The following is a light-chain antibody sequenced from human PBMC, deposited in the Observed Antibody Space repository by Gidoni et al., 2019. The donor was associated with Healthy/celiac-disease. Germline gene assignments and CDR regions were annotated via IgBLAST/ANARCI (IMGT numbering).Light chain of an antibody. J-gene: IGKJ1*01. CDR1: KSISSW. CDR3: QQYNSYWT. CDR2: KAS. Sequence: DIQMTQSPSTLSASVGDRVTSTCRASKSISSWLAWYQQKQGKAPKLLIYKASSLESGVPSRFSGSGSGTEFPLTISRLQPDDFATYYCQQYNSYWTFXXXTKVEIK. V-gene: IGKV1-5*03.